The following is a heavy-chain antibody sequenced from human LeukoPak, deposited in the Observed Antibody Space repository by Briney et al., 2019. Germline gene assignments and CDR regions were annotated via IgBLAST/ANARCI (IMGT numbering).Heavy chain of an antibody. CDR3: ARLDYSNYGNLYYYGMDV. CDR1: GFTFSSYT. D-gene: IGHD4-11*01. CDR2: ISHTSEYT. V-gene: IGHV3-23*01. Sequence: PGGSLRLSCAASGFTFSSYTMSWVRQAPGKGLEWVSAISHTSEYTYHADSVKGRFTISRDNSKNTLYLQMNSLRAEDTAMYYCARLDYSNYGNLYYYGMDVWGQGTTVTVSS. J-gene: IGHJ6*02.